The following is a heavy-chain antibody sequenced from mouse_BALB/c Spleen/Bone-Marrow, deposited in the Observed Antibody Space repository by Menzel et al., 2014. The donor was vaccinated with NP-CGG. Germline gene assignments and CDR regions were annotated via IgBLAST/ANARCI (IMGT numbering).Heavy chain of an antibody. D-gene: IGHD4-1*01. V-gene: IGHV1S56*01. CDR3: ARGGSANWEGFAY. CDR1: GYTFTSYY. J-gene: IGHJ3*01. CDR2: IYPGNVDT. Sequence: VQVVESGPELVKPGASVRISCKASGYTFTSYYIHWVKQRPGQGLEWIGWIYPGNVDTKYNEKFKGKATLTADKSSSTAYMQLSSLTSEDSAVYFCARGGSANWEGFAYWGQGTLVTVSA.